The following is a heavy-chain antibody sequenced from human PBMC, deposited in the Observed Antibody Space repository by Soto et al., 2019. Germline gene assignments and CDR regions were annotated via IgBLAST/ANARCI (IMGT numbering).Heavy chain of an antibody. V-gene: IGHV4-30-4*01. J-gene: IGHJ6*02. CDR2: IYYSGST. CDR1: GGSISSGDYY. D-gene: IGHD1-26*01. Sequence: QVQLQESGPGLVKPSQTLSLTCTVSGGSISSGDYYWSWIRQPPGKGLEWIGYIYYSGSTYYNPSLKGRVTISVDTSKNQFSLKLSSVTAADTAVYYCARVAPYSGPSGGMDVWGQGTTVTVSS. CDR3: ARVAPYSGPSGGMDV.